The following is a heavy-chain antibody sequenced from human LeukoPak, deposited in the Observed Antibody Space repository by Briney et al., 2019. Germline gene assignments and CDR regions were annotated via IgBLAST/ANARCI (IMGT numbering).Heavy chain of an antibody. Sequence: SETLSLTCTVSGGSISSYYWSWIRQPPGKGLEWIGYIYSSGSTNYNPSLKSRVTISVDTSNNQFSLKLSSVTAADTAVYYCARGHSYGYGWFDPWGQGTQVTVSS. V-gene: IGHV4-59*01. J-gene: IGHJ5*02. D-gene: IGHD5-18*01. CDR1: GGSISSYY. CDR2: IYSSGST. CDR3: ARGHSYGYGWFDP.